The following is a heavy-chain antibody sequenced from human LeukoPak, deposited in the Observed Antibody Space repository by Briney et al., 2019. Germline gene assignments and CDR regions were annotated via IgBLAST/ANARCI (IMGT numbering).Heavy chain of an antibody. D-gene: IGHD4-23*01. CDR1: GGSISAYY. V-gene: IGHV4-59*01. J-gene: IGHJ4*02. CDR2: IYYSGST. Sequence: SETLSLTCTVSGGSISAYYWSWIRQPPGKGLEWMGYIYYSGSTNYNPSLKSRVTISVDTSKNQFSLKLSSVTAADTAVYYCAREDYGGNAVLWGQGTLVTVSS. CDR3: AREDYGGNAVL.